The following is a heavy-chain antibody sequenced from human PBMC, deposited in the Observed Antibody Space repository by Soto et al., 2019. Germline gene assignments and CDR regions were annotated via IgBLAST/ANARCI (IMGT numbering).Heavy chain of an antibody. CDR2: IWYDGSNK. V-gene: IGHV3-33*01. D-gene: IGHD6-19*01. J-gene: IGHJ4*02. CDR1: GFTFSSYG. Sequence: GGSLRLSCAASGFTFSSYGMHWVRQAPGKGLEWVAVIWYDGSNKYYADSVKGRFTISRDNSKNTLYLQMNSLRAEDTAVYYYATIAVASKVEIDYWGQGTLVTVSS. CDR3: ATIAVASKVEIDY.